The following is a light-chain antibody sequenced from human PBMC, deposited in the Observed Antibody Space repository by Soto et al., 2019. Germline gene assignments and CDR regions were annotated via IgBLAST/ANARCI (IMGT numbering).Light chain of an antibody. J-gene: IGKJ5*01. Sequence: VITQFPATLSLSPGDSAALSCRDSQSVSSTYLIWYQQKPGQAPRLIISGAYSRATGIPDRFSGSGSGTDFTLTISRLEPEDFALYYCQHYVERSPITCGQGTRREIK. CDR1: QSVSSTY. V-gene: IGKV3-20*01. CDR2: GAY. CDR3: QHYVERSPIT.